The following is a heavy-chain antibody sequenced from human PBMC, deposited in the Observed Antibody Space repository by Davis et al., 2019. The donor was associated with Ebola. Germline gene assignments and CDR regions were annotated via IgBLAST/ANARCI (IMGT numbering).Heavy chain of an antibody. Sequence: GEFLKTSCAASGSSFSDYYISWLRPPQGTGLEWLSYISGRTSYTYTNYADSVKGRFTVSRDNAKASVYLQMDSLRAEDTAVYYCTTGAVAAYEIWGQGTMATVSS. V-gene: IGHV3-11*06. J-gene: IGHJ3*02. CDR2: ISGRTSY. CDR1: GSSFSDYY. CDR3: TTGAVAAYEI. D-gene: IGHD1-1*01.